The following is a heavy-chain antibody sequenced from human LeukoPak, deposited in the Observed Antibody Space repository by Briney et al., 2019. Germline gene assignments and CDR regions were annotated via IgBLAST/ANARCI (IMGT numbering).Heavy chain of an antibody. V-gene: IGHV3-33*05. CDR2: ISYDGSNK. J-gene: IGHJ4*02. CDR1: GYTFTGYY. Sequence: SCKASGYTFTGYYMHWVRQAPGKGLEWVAVISYDGSNKYYADSVKGRFTISRDNSKNTLYLQMNSLRAEDTAVYYCARDYGRPNSVAGTYYFDYWGQGTLVTVSS. CDR3: ARDYGRPNSVAGTYYFDY. D-gene: IGHD6-19*01.